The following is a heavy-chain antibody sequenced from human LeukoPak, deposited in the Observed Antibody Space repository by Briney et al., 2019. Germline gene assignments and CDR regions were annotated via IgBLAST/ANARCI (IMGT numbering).Heavy chain of an antibody. CDR2: ISSSGSTI. Sequence: GGSLRLSCASSGFTFSVYGMNWVRQAPGKGLEWVSYISSSGSTIYYADSVKGRFTISRDNAKNSLYLQMNSLRAEDTAEYYCARGEERYYGSGSYSPLDYWGQGTLVTVSS. V-gene: IGHV3-48*04. J-gene: IGHJ4*02. CDR1: GFTFSVYG. D-gene: IGHD3-10*01. CDR3: ARGEERYYGSGSYSPLDY.